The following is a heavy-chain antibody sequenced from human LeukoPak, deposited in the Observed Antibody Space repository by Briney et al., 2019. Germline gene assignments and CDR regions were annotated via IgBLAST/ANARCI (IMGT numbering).Heavy chain of an antibody. V-gene: IGHV3-23*01. Sequence: GGSLRLSCAASGFPFGTYAMSWVRQAPGKGLEWVAGSSGPSGRTYYADSVKGRFTISRDSSKNTLYLQMNSLRVDDAAVYYCARGCGFFLDLDYWGQGTLVTVSS. D-gene: IGHD2-21*01. CDR2: SSGPSGRT. J-gene: IGHJ4*02. CDR1: GFPFGTYA. CDR3: ARGCGFFLDLDY.